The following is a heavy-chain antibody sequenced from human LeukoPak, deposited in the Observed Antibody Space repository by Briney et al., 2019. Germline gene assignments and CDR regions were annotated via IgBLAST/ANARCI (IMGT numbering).Heavy chain of an antibody. V-gene: IGHV3-30-3*01. CDR2: ISYDGSNK. CDR1: GFTFSSYA. D-gene: IGHD2-2*01. CDR3: ARGLSRRGTRFDP. Sequence: GGSLRLSCAASGFTFSSYAMHWVRQAPGKGLEWVAVISYDGSNKYYADSVKGRFTISRDNSKNTLYLQMNSLRAEDTAVYYCARGLSRRGTRFDPWGQGTLVTVSS. J-gene: IGHJ5*02.